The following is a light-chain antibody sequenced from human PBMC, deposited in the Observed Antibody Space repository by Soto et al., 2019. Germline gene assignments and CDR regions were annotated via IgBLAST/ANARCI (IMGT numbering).Light chain of an antibody. CDR1: HSVSSSY. CDR2: GAF. V-gene: IGKV3-20*01. CDR3: QQYGSSPPIT. Sequence: EIVLTQAPGTLSLSPGERATLSCRASHSVSSSYLAWYQQKPGQAPRLLIYGAFSRATGIPDRFSGSGSGTDFTLTISRLEPDDFAVYYCQQYGSSPPITFGQGTRLEIK. J-gene: IGKJ5*01.